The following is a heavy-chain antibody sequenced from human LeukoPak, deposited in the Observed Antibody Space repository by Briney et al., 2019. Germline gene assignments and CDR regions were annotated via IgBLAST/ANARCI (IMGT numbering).Heavy chain of an antibody. CDR3: ARDGEYSSSSAYYYYYMDV. J-gene: IGHJ6*03. CDR2: ISYDGSNK. Sequence: GGSLRLSCAASGFTFSSYAMHWVRQAPGKGLEWVAVISYDGSNKYYADSVKGRFTISRDNSKNTLYLQMNSLRAEDTAVYYCARDGEYSSSSAYYYYYMDVWGKGTTVTVSS. D-gene: IGHD6-6*01. V-gene: IGHV3-30*04. CDR1: GFTFSSYA.